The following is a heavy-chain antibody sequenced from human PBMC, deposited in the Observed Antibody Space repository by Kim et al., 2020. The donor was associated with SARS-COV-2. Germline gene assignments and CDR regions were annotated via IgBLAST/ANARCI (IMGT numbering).Heavy chain of an antibody. J-gene: IGHJ3*01. CDR2: IRSKVYSYET. V-gene: IGHV3-73*01. CDR1: GFTFSDSP. D-gene: IGHD1-1*01. Sequence: GGSLRLSCAASGFTFSDSPIHWVRQASGKGLEWVGRIRSKVYSYETSYAASVKGRFTISRDDSESTAYLQMNSLKTEDTAVYYCTRIPGTTVAFWVAFD. CDR3: TRIPGTTVAFWVAFD.